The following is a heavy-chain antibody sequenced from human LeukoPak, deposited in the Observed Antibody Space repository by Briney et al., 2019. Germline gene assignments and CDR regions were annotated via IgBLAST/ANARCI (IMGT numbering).Heavy chain of an antibody. CDR3: AKDGNCGGDCYGWFDP. Sequence: GKSLRLSCVASGFMFSRSDIHWVRQAPGKGLEWVAVIWHDRSDTYGSNKYYADSVKGRFTISRDNSTNTVYLQMNSLGVEDTAVYYCAKDGNCGGDCYGWFDPWGQGALVTVSS. J-gene: IGHJ5*02. CDR2: IWHDRSDTYGSNK. V-gene: IGHV3-33*06. D-gene: IGHD2-21*02. CDR1: GFMFSRSD.